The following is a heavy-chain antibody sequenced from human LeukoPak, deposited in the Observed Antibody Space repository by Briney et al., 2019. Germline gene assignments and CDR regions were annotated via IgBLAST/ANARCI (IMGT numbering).Heavy chain of an antibody. CDR1: GGSISSGSYY. V-gene: IGHV4-39*01. Sequence: SETLSLTCTVSGGSISSGSYYWGWIRQPPGTGLEWIGSIYYSGSTYYNPSLKSRVTISVDTSKNQFSLKLSSVTAADTAVYYCARSYSGSYYRGQYYFDYWGQGTLVTVSS. CDR2: IYYSGST. CDR3: ARSYSGSYYRGQYYFDY. J-gene: IGHJ4*02. D-gene: IGHD1-26*01.